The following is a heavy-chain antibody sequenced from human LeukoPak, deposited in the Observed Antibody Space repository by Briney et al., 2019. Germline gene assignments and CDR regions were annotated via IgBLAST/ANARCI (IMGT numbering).Heavy chain of an antibody. J-gene: IGHJ6*03. V-gene: IGHV4-34*01. Sequence: SETLSLTCAVYGGSFSGYYWSWIRQPPGKGLEWIGEINHSGSTNYNPSLKSRVTISVDTSKNQFSLQLNSVTPEDTAVYYCASSTIQLWSDRYYYYYMDVWGKGTTVTVSS. CDR3: ASSTIQLWSDRYYYYYMDV. CDR1: GGSFSGYY. D-gene: IGHD5-18*01. CDR2: INHSGST.